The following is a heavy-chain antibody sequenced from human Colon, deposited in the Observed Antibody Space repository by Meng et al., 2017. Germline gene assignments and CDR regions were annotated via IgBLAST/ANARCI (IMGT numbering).Heavy chain of an antibody. J-gene: IGHJ3*02. CDR3: AELSSSAFDI. CDR1: VFTFSSYW. Sequence: EVQLVESGGGLVQPGGSLRLSCAASVFTFSSYWMHWVRQTPGKGLVWVSRINSDGSSTSYADSVQGRFTISRDNAKNTLYLQMNSLRAEDTAVYYCAELSSSAFDIWGQGTMVTVSS. D-gene: IGHD6-19*01. CDR2: INSDGSST. V-gene: IGHV3-74*01.